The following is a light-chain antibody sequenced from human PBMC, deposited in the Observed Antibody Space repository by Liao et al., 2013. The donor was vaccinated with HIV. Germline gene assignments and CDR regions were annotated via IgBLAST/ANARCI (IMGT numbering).Light chain of an antibody. J-gene: IGLJ2*01. Sequence: SYVLTQPPSVSVAPGHTARITCAGDNIGGESVHWYQQKSGQAPVLVIFHETDRPSGISDRFSGSTSENTATLTISRAEAGDEADYYCQVWDSSSDHPVFGGGTKLTVL. CDR1: NIGGES. CDR3: QVWDSSSDHPV. CDR2: HET. V-gene: IGLV3-21*02.